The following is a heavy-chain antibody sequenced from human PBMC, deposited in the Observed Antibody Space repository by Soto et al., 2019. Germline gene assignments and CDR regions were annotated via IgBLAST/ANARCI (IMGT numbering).Heavy chain of an antibody. CDR1: VHPLSYPP. CDR2: IYYSGST. Sequence: PSEPLSLPCTFPVHPLSYPPLILIPQHPGKGMEWIGDIYYSGSTNYNPSLKSRVTISVDTSKNQFSLKLSSVTAADTAVYYCARHYYDSSGYYGTYNWFDPWGQGTLVTVSS. CDR3: ARHYYDSSGYYGTYNWFDP. V-gene: IGHV4-59*08. J-gene: IGHJ5*02. D-gene: IGHD3-22*01.